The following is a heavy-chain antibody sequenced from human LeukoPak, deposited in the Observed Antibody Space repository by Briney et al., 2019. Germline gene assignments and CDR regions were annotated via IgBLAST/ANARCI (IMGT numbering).Heavy chain of an antibody. CDR3: AKMPQLWFPRFDY. CDR1: GFIFRSYA. CDR2: ISGSGGST. J-gene: IGHJ4*02. V-gene: IGHV3-23*01. D-gene: IGHD5-18*01. Sequence: GGSLRLSCAASGFIFRSYAMSWVRQAPGKGLEWVSAISGSGGSTYYADSVKGRFTISRDNSKNTLYLQMNSLRAEDTAVYYCAKMPQLWFPRFDYWGQGTLVTVSS.